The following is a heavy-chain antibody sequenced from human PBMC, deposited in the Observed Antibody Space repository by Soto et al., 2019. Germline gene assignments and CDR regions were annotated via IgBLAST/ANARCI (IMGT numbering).Heavy chain of an antibody. CDR1: GYIFTSYG. CDR2: ISAYNGNT. CDR3: ARSKEHCSGGSCSDY. Sequence: GASVKVSCKASGYIFTSYGISWVRQAPGQGLEWMGWISAYNGNTNYAQKLQGRVTMTTDKSTSTAYMELSSLRSEDTAVYYCARSKEHCSGGSCSDYWGQGTLVTVSS. D-gene: IGHD2-15*01. J-gene: IGHJ4*02. V-gene: IGHV1-18*01.